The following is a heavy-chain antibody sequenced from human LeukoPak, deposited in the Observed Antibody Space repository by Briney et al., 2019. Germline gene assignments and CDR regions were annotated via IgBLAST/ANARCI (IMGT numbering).Heavy chain of an antibody. J-gene: IGHJ4*02. V-gene: IGHV3-30*18. D-gene: IGHD6-19*01. Sequence: PGRSLRLSCAASGFTFSSYGMHWVRQAPGKGLEWVAVISYDGSNKYYADSVKGRFTISRDNSKNMIYLEMSSLKAEDTAVYYCAKERSLEIAVAGTIFDYWGQGTLVTVSS. CDR2: ISYDGSNK. CDR1: GFTFSSYG. CDR3: AKERSLEIAVAGTIFDY.